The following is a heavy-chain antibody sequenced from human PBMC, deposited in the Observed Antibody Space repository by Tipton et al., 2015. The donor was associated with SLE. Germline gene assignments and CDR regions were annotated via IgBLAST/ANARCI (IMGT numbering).Heavy chain of an antibody. Sequence: GSLRLSCAASGFTFSSYAMTWVRQAPEKGLECVSVIYNGGGNTYYAASVKGRFTVSRDNSKNTLYLQMNSLRAEDTAIYYCAKDLSGSGSYFDYWGQGTLVTVSS. J-gene: IGHJ4*02. CDR3: AKDLSGSGSYFDY. D-gene: IGHD3-10*01. CDR1: GFTFSSYA. V-gene: IGHV3-23*03. CDR2: IYNGGGNT.